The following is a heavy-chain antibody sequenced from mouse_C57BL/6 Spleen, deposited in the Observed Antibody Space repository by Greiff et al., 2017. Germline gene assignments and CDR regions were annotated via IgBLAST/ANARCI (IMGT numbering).Heavy chain of an antibody. CDR2: ISYDGSN. J-gene: IGHJ3*01. D-gene: IGHD1-1*01. V-gene: IGHV3-6*01. CDR3: ARAPVTTVVARGFAY. CDR1: GYSITSGYY. Sequence: EVQLVESGPGLVKPSQSLSLTCSVTGYSITSGYYWNWIRQFPGNKLEWMGYISYDGSNNYNPSLKNRISITRDTSKNQFFLKLNSVTTEDTATYYCARAPVTTVVARGFAYWGQGTLVTVSA.